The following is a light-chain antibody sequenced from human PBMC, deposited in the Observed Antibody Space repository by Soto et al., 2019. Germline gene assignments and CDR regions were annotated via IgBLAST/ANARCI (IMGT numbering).Light chain of an antibody. CDR2: EVN. CDR1: SSDVGAYKY. V-gene: IGLV2-8*01. CDR3: ISYTGSSTSYV. J-gene: IGLJ1*01. Sequence: QSVLTQPPSASGSPGQSVTISCTGTSSDVGAYKYVSWYQQHPGKAPKLIIYEVNQRPSGVPDRFADSKSGNTASLTISGLQAEDEADYYCISYTGSSTSYVFGSGTKLTVL.